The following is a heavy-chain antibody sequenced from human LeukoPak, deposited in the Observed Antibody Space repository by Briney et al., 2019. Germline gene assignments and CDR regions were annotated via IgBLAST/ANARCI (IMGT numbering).Heavy chain of an antibody. CDR3: ARGVDSGYPYFDH. J-gene: IGHJ4*02. Sequence: GASVKVSCKASVYTFTVYYMHWVRQAPGQGLEWMGWINPNSGGTNSAQKFQGRVTMTRDTSISTAYMELSRLRSDDTAMYYCARGVDSGYPYFDHWGQGTLVTVSS. CDR1: VYTFTVYY. CDR2: INPNSGGT. D-gene: IGHD5-12*01. V-gene: IGHV1-2*02.